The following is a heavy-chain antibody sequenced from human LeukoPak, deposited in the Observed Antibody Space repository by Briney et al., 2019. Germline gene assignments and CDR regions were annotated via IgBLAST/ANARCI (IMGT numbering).Heavy chain of an antibody. CDR2: INWNGGST. D-gene: IGHD3-3*01. V-gene: IGHV3-20*04. CDR1: GFTFDDYG. J-gene: IGHJ6*03. CDR3: ARDRSGTYYYYYMDV. Sequence: GGSLRLSCAASGFTFDDYGMSWVRQAPGKGLEWVSGINWNGGSTGYADSVKGRFTISRDNAKNSLYLQMNSLRAEDTAVYYCARDRSGTYYYYYMDVWGKGTTVTVSS.